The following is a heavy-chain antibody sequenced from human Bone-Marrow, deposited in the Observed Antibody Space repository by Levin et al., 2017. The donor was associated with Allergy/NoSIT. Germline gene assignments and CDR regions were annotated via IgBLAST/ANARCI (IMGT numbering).Heavy chain of an antibody. CDR3: VRYHRYDSPDS. Sequence: TTSETLSLTCAVSGSSITDTYYWGWIRQPPGKGLEWIGSLYHGGGTYYNPSLKSRLSMSVDTSKNHFFLSLTSVTAADTAVYYCVRYHRYDSPDSWGQGALVTVSS. V-gene: IGHV4-38-2*01. J-gene: IGHJ4*02. CDR2: LYHGGGT. CDR1: GSSITDTYY. D-gene: IGHD5-12*01.